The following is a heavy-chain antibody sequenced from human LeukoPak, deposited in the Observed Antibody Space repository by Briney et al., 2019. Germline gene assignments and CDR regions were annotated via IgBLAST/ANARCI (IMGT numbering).Heavy chain of an antibody. D-gene: IGHD3-16*01. J-gene: IGHJ4*02. CDR3: ARGRGSYPNYFDF. Sequence: GGSLRLSCAASGFTFSSYGMHWVREAPGKGLEWVAVISYDGSNKYYADSVKGRFTISRDNAKNSLYLQMNSLRAEDTAVYYCARGRGSYPNYFDFWGQGTLVTVSS. CDR1: GFTFSSYG. CDR2: ISYDGSNK. V-gene: IGHV3-30*03.